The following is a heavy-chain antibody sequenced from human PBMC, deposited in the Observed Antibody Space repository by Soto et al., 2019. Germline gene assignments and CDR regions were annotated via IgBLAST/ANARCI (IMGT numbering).Heavy chain of an antibody. CDR2: ISSSSSYI. Sequence: GGSLRLSCAASGFTFSSYSMNWVRQAPGKGLEWVSSISSSSSYIYYADSVKGRFTISRDNAKNSLYLQMNSLRAEDTAVYYCARDAYSSSWYSPLGYYYYGMDVWGQGTTVTVSS. V-gene: IGHV3-21*01. J-gene: IGHJ6*02. CDR1: GFTFSSYS. D-gene: IGHD6-13*01. CDR3: ARDAYSSSWYSPLGYYYYGMDV.